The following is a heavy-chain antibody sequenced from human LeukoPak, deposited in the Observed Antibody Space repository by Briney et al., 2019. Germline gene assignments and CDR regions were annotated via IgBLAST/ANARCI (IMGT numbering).Heavy chain of an antibody. D-gene: IGHD3-22*01. CDR1: GGSFSGYY. Sequence: SETLSLTCAVYGGSFSGYYWSWIRQPPGKGLEWIGEINHSGSTNYNPPLKSRVTISVDTSKNQFSLKLSSVTAADTAVYYCASGYYDSYDAFDIWGQGTMVTVSS. CDR3: ASGYYDSYDAFDI. J-gene: IGHJ3*02. V-gene: IGHV4-34*01. CDR2: INHSGST.